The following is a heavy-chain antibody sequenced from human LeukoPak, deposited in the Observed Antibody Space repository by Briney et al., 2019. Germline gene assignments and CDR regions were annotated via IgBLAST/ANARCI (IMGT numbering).Heavy chain of an antibody. D-gene: IGHD2-15*01. J-gene: IGHJ4*02. CDR3: AKQLGYCSDGSCYFPY. CDR1: GFTLSPYS. Sequence: GGSLRLSCAASGFTLSPYSMNWVRQAPGKGLEWVSYISTGSSTIYYADSVKGRFTISRDNAKNTLYLQMNSLRDEDTAVYYCAKQLGYCSDGSCYFPYWGQGTLVTVSS. V-gene: IGHV3-48*02. CDR2: ISTGSSTI.